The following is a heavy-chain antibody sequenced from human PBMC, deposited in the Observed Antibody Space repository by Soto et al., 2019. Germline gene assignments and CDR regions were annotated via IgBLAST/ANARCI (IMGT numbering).Heavy chain of an antibody. V-gene: IGHV4-39*01. J-gene: IGHJ4*02. CDR1: GGSISSSSYY. CDR3: ARYCSGGSCYHYYDSSGRVITLGFDY. Sequence: NPSETLSLTCTVSGGSISSSSYYWGWIRQPPGKGLEWIGSIYYSGSTYYNPSLKSRVTISVDTSKNQFSLKLSSVTAADTAVYYCARYCSGGSCYHYYDSSGRVITLGFDYWGQGTLVTVSS. CDR2: IYYSGST. D-gene: IGHD2-15*01.